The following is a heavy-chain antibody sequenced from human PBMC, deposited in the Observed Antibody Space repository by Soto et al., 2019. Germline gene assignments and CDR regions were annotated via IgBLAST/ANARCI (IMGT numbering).Heavy chain of an antibody. CDR3: ARRRGCSGGSCCSGYVWFDP. Sequence: PSETLSLTCTVSGGSISSSSYYWGWIRQPPGKGLEWIGSIYYSGSTYYNPSLKSRVTISVDTSKNQFSLKLSSETAADTAVYYCARRRGCSGGSCCSGYVWFDPWGQGTLVTVSS. V-gene: IGHV4-39*01. D-gene: IGHD2-15*01. CDR1: GGSISSSSYY. CDR2: IYYSGST. J-gene: IGHJ5*02.